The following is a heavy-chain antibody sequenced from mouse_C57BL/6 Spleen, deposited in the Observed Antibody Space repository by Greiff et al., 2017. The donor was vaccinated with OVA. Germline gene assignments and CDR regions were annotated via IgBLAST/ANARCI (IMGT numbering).Heavy chain of an antibody. D-gene: IGHD2-3*01. V-gene: IGHV1-80*01. CDR3: ASSYDYLDY. J-gene: IGHJ2*01. Sequence: QVQLQQSGAELVKPGASVKISCKASGYAFSSYWMNWVKQGPGKGLEGIGQVYPGDGDTNYNGKFKGKATLTADKSSSTAYMQLSSLTSEDSAVYFCASSYDYLDYWGQGTTLTVSS. CDR2: VYPGDGDT. CDR1: GYAFSSYW.